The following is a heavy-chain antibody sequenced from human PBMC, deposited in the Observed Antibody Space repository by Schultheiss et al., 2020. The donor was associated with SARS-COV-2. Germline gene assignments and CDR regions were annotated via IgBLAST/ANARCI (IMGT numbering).Heavy chain of an antibody. D-gene: IGHD5-18*01. CDR3: ARAPKVDTAMVTGY. J-gene: IGHJ4*02. Sequence: ASVKVSRKASGYTFTSYGISWVRQAPGQGLEWMGWISAYNGNTNYAQKLQGRVTMTTDTSTSTAYMELRSLRSDDTAVYYCARAPKVDTAMVTGYWGQGTLVTVSS. CDR2: ISAYNGNT. V-gene: IGHV1-18*01. CDR1: GYTFTSYG.